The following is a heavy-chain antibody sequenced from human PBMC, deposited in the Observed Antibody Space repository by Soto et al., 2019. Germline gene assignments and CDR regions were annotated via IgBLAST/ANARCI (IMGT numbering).Heavy chain of an antibody. J-gene: IGHJ4*02. Sequence: QMQVVQSGPEVKRPGTSVKVSCKVSGFTFGSSAVQWVRQARGQRIEWIGWIVVGSGKTNYAQKFQERVTITRDMSISTVYMEVSSLRSEDTAVYYCATDDMTVVLWGQGTLVTVSS. D-gene: IGHD3-22*01. CDR1: GFTFGSSA. CDR2: IVVGSGKT. CDR3: ATDDMTVVL. V-gene: IGHV1-58*01.